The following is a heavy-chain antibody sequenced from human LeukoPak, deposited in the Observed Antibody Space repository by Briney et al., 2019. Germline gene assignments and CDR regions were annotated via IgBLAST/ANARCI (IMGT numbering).Heavy chain of an antibody. CDR2: IKSKTDGGTT. Sequence: GGSLRLSCAASGFTFSNAWMSWVRQAPGKGVEWVGRIKSKTDGGTTDYAAPVKGRFTISRDDSKNTLYLQMNSLKTEDTAVYYCTTRVVATGGAYWGQGTLVTVSS. V-gene: IGHV3-15*01. CDR1: GFTFSNAW. D-gene: IGHD5-12*01. CDR3: TTRVVATGGAY. J-gene: IGHJ4*02.